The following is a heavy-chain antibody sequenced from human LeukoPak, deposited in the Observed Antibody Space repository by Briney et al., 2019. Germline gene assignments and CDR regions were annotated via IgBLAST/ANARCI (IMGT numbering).Heavy chain of an antibody. CDR2: ISVSGSTT. Sequence: GGSLRLSCAASGFTFSKYAMSWVRQAPGKGLEWVSSISVSGSTTNYADSVKGRFTISRDNSKNTLFLQLNSLRAEDTAVYFCAKRLYCSSTTRYEFDSWGQGALVTVSS. V-gene: IGHV3-23*01. J-gene: IGHJ4*02. D-gene: IGHD2-2*01. CDR1: GFTFSKYA. CDR3: AKRLYCSSTTRYEFDS.